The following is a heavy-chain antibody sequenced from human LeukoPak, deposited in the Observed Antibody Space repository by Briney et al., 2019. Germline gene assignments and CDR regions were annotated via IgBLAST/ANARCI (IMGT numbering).Heavy chain of an antibody. CDR2: ISYDGSNK. CDR3: ARDRVAVYCSGGNCQSRYYYYDMDV. D-gene: IGHD2-15*01. CDR1: GFTFSSYA. J-gene: IGHJ6*02. V-gene: IGHV3-30*04. Sequence: GRSLRLSCAASGFTFSSYAMHWVRQAPGKGLEWVAVISYDGSNKYYADSVKGRFTISRDNAKNTLYLQMNSLSPEDTAVYFCARDRVAVYCSGGNCQSRYYYYDMDVWGQGTTVTVSS.